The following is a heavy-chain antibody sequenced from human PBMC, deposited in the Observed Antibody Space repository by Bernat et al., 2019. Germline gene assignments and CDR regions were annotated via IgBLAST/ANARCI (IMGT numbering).Heavy chain of an antibody. CDR2: IGTKAYGGTT. CDR3: TRDLITMLGVAPYYYHYMDV. J-gene: IGHJ6*03. Sequence: EVQLVESGGGLVPPGRSRGLPCTASGFTFGDYSMSWVRQAPGKGLVWVGSIGTKAYGGTTEYAASVKGGFTISRDESKSIAYVHMNSLKNEDTAVYYCTRDLITMLGVAPYYYHYMDVWGKGTTVTVSS. CDR1: GFTFGDYS. D-gene: IGHD3-3*01. V-gene: IGHV3-49*04.